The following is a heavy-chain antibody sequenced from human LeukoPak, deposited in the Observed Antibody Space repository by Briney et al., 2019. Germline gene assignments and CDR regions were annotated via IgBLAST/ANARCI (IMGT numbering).Heavy chain of an antibody. Sequence: PGGSLRLSCAASGFTFSSYSMNWVRQAPGKGLEWVSSISSSSSYIYYADSVKGRFTISRDNAKNSLYLQMNSLRAEDTAVYYCARERGYDFWSGQSTGFDYWGQGTLVTVSS. J-gene: IGHJ4*02. V-gene: IGHV3-21*01. CDR3: ARERGYDFWSGQSTGFDY. D-gene: IGHD3-3*01. CDR1: GFTFSSYS. CDR2: ISSSSSYI.